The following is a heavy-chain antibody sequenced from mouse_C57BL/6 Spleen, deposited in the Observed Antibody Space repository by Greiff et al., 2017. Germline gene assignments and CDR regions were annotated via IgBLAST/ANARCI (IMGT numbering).Heavy chain of an antibody. V-gene: IGHV1-55*01. CDR3: ARRGIKCPYYGITPYCDV. Sequence: QVQLQQPGAELVKPGASVKMSCKASGYTFTSYWITWVKQSPGQGLEWIGDIYPGSGSTNYNEKFKSKATLTVDTSSSTAYMQLSSLTSEDSAVYYCARRGIKCPYYGITPYCDVWGTGTTVTVSS. CDR1: GYTFTSYW. CDR2: IYPGSGST. D-gene: IGHD1-1*01. J-gene: IGHJ1*03.